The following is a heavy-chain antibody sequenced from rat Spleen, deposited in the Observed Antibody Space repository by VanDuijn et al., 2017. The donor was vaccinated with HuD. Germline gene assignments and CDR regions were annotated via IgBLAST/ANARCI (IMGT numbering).Heavy chain of an antibody. CDR3: ARQGGSYWYFDF. CDR1: GFTFSDYY. Sequence: EVQLVESGGGLVQPGRSLKLSCAASGFTFSDYYMAWVRQAPTKGLEWVATISYDGSSTYYRDSVKGRFTISRDNAKSTLYLQMDSLRSEDTATYYCARQGGSYWYFDFWGPGTMVTVSS. V-gene: IGHV5-29*01. J-gene: IGHJ1*01. D-gene: IGHD5-1*01. CDR2: ISYDGSST.